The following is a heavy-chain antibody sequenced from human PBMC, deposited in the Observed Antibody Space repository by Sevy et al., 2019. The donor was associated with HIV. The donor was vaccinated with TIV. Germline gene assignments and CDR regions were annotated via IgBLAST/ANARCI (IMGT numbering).Heavy chain of an antibody. J-gene: IGHJ4*02. V-gene: IGHV1-2*02. CDR2: INPRDGET. CDR1: GYIFTDYY. CDR3: ARELVREFDF. D-gene: IGHD1-26*01. Sequence: ASVKDSCKTSGYIFTDYYFYWMRQAPGQGPEWVGWINPRDGETRSAPKFQGRITITRDTSTSIVYMDLTRLTSDDTAIYYCARELVREFDFWGQGTLVTVSS.